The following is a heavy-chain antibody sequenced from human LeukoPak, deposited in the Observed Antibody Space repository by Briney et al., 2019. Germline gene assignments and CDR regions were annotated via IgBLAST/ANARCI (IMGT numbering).Heavy chain of an antibody. CDR2: ISSSGNTI. CDR3: ARGGGYSYGSFDY. J-gene: IGHJ4*02. Sequence: GGSLRLSCAASGFTFSDYYMSWIRQAPGKGLEWVSYISSSGNTIYYADSVKGRFTSSRDNARNTLYPQMNSLRAEDTAVYYCARGGGYSYGSFDYWGQGTLVTVSS. CDR1: GFTFSDYY. V-gene: IGHV3-11*04. D-gene: IGHD5-18*01.